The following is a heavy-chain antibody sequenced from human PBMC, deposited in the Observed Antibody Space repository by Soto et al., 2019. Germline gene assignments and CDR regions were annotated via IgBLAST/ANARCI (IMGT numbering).Heavy chain of an antibody. V-gene: IGHV4-30-2*01. CDR1: GGSISSGGYS. J-gene: IGHJ4*02. CDR3: AAGGGLPRYY. D-gene: IGHD5-12*01. CDR2: IYHSGST. Sequence: QLQLQESGSGLVKPSQTLSLTCAVSGGSISSGGYSWSWIRQPPGKGLEWIGYIYHSGSTYYNPSLKSRVPISVDSSKNQFSLELSSVTAADTAVYYCAAGGGLPRYYWGQGTLVTVSS.